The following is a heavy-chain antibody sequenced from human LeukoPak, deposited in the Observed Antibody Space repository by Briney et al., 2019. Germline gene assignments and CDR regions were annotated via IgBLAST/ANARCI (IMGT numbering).Heavy chain of an antibody. D-gene: IGHD2-2*01. CDR2: ISYDGSNK. J-gene: IGHJ4*02. CDR3: ARARPKHFVVVPAATPPAY. CDR1: GFTFSSYA. Sequence: GGSLRLSCAASGFTFSSYAMHWVRQAPGKGLEWVAVISYDGSNKYYADSVKGRFTISRDNSKNTLHLQMNSLRAEDMAVYYCARARPKHFVVVPAATPPAYWGQGTLATVSS. V-gene: IGHV3-30-3*01.